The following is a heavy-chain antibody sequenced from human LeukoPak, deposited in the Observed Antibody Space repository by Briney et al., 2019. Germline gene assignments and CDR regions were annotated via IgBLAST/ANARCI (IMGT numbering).Heavy chain of an antibody. V-gene: IGHV3-7*01. D-gene: IGHD2-15*01. CDR2: INQDSSEK. CDR3: VQGWRDN. J-gene: IGHJ4*02. CDR1: GLTFRNYW. Sequence: GGSLRLSCVASGLTFRNYWMSWVRQAPGKGLEWVANINQDSSEKYYVDSVKGRFTISRDNAKNSLYLQLNTLRPEDTAVYYCVQGWRDNWGQGTLVTVSS.